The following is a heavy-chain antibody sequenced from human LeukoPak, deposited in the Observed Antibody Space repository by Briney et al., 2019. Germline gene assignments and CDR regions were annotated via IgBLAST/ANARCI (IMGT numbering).Heavy chain of an antibody. CDR2: INEDGSEK. Sequence: PGGSLRLSCEASGFTFRNYWMTWVRQAPGKGLEWLANINEDGSEKYYADSVKGRFTISRDNAKNSLILQMRYLRAEDSAVYYCARDYDGVRDHWWGQGTLVTVSS. CDR1: GFTFRNYW. CDR3: ARDYDGVRDHW. D-gene: IGHD2-8*01. V-gene: IGHV3-7*04. J-gene: IGHJ4*02.